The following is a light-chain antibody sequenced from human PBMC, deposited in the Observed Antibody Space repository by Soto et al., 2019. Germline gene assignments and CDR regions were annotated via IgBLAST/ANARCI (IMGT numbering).Light chain of an antibody. CDR1: QTISTW. CDR2: DAS. J-gene: IGKJ1*01. CDR3: QQYRSFSRT. Sequence: DIQMTQSPSTLSASVGDRVTITCRASQTISTWVAWYQQKPGKAPELLIYDASTLESGVPSRFSGSGSGTECSLTISSLKPDDFATFDGQQYRSFSRTFGQGTKVDIK. V-gene: IGKV1-5*01.